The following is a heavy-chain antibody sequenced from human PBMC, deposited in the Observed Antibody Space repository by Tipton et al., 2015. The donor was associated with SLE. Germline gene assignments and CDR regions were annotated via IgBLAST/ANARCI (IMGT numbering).Heavy chain of an antibody. D-gene: IGHD6-13*01. CDR2: IFYSGNT. CDR3: ARLIGGGSWYWDY. Sequence: TLSLTCTFSGGSVSDSNYSWGWIRQPPGKGLEWIGSIFYSGNTYYNPSLKSRVIISVDTSKNQFSLTLSSVTAADSAVYSCARLIGGGSWYWDYWGQGVVVSVSS. J-gene: IGHJ4*02. V-gene: IGHV4-39*01. CDR1: GGSVSDSNYS.